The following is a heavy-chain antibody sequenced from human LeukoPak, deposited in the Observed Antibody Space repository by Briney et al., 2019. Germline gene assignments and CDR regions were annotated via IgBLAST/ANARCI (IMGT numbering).Heavy chain of an antibody. J-gene: IGHJ4*02. CDR3: ATLSQTLPLDY. D-gene: IGHD3-16*01. CDR2: ISTDGSDT. V-gene: IGHV3-74*01. CDR1: GFTFTTYW. Sequence: GGSLRLSCAASGFTFTTYWIHWVRQAPGKGLVWVSVISTDGSDTRCTDSVKGRFTMSRDNAKNTVYLQMNSLRVEDTAVYYCATLSQTLPLDYWGQGVQVTVSS.